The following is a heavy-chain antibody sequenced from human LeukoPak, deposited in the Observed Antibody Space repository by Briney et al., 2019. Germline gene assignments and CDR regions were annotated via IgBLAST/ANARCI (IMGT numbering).Heavy chain of an antibody. Sequence: GGSLRLSCAASGFTFSSYTMGWVRQAPGKGLEWVSTITTSDGNTYYADSVKGRFTVSRDNSKNTLFLQMNSLRAEDTAVYYCAKDGGLWVSAHWGDSWGRGTLVTVSS. J-gene: IGHJ4*02. CDR3: AKDGGLWVSAHWGDS. V-gene: IGHV3-23*01. CDR1: GFTFSSYT. CDR2: ITTSDGNT. D-gene: IGHD7-27*01.